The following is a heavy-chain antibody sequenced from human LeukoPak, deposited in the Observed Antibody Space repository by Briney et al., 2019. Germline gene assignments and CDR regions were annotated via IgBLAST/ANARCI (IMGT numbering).Heavy chain of an antibody. J-gene: IGHJ4*02. D-gene: IGHD5-12*01. Sequence: PSQTLSLTCTVSGGSIRSGNDYWNWIRQPAGKGLEWIGHIYTSGSANYNPSLKSRVTMSVDTSKNQFSLKLSSVTAADTAVYYCARVAYSGYDFRGTFDYWGQGTLVTVSS. CDR1: GGSIRSGNDY. CDR3: ARVAYSGYDFRGTFDY. V-gene: IGHV4-61*09. CDR2: IYTSGSA.